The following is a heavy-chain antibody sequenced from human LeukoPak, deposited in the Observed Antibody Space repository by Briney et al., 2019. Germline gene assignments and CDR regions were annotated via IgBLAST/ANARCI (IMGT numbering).Heavy chain of an antibody. Sequence: GGSLRLSCAASGFTFDDYAMHWVRQAPGKGLEWVSLISGDGSVTYYEDSVKGRFAISRDNSKKTLYHQRSSLRTEDTAFYFCAKDMRRESGPYFFAYWGQGTQVTVSS. J-gene: IGHJ4*02. CDR1: GFTFDDYA. D-gene: IGHD3-3*01. CDR3: AKDMRRESGPYFFAY. V-gene: IGHV3-43*02. CDR2: ISGDGSVT.